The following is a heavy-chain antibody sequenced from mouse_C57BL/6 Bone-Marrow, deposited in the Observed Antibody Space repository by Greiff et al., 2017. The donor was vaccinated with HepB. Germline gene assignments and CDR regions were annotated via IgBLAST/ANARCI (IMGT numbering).Heavy chain of an antibody. J-gene: IGHJ2*01. V-gene: IGHV3-6*01. CDR1: GYSITSGYY. CDR3: AIEGVGTTAGLDY. Sequence: EVQLQESGPGLVKPSQSLSLTCSVTGYSITSGYYWNWIRQFPGNKLEWMGYISYDGSNNYNPSLKNRISITRDTSKNQFFLKLNSVTTEDTATYYCAIEGVGTTAGLDYWGQGTTLTVSS. CDR2: ISYDGSN. D-gene: IGHD1-2*01.